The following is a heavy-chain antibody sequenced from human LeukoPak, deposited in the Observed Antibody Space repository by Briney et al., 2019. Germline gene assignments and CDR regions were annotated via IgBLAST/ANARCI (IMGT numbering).Heavy chain of an antibody. CDR2: INPKNGGT. D-gene: IGHD2-21*02. Sequence: ASVTVSSTASGYTFTNYHIHWVRQAPGQGGEGMGWINPKNGGTRFAQKFQGRVTMTRDPSISTAYMELNSLRSDDTAVYYCATKKTPLYCGGDCYSGPGWFDPWGQGTLITVSS. V-gene: IGHV1-2*02. CDR1: GYTFTNYH. J-gene: IGHJ5*02. CDR3: ATKKTPLYCGGDCYSGPGWFDP.